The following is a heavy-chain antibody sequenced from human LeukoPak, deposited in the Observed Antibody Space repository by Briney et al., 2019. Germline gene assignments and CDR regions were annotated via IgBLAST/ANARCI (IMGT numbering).Heavy chain of an antibody. D-gene: IGHD2-2*02. CDR3: ARVDTVVVPTGITWFDP. CDR1: GYTFTGYY. V-gene: IGHV1-2*02. J-gene: IGHJ5*02. Sequence: ASVKVSCKASGYTFTGYYIHWVRQAPGQGLEWMGWINPNSGGTNYAQKFRGRVTMSRDTSISTAYMELTRLRSDDTAVYYCARVDTVVVPTGITWFDPWGQGTLVTVSS. CDR2: INPNSGGT.